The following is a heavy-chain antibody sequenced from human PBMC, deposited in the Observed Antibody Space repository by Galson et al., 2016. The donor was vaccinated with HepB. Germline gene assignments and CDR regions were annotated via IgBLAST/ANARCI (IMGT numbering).Heavy chain of an antibody. Sequence: SLTCSVSGDSISSGTYYWSWIRQPAGRGLEWIGRVYSSGSTNYNPSLKSRATISVDTSKNQFSLRLSSVTAADTALYYCARDTYYFWDGFTSYAFDIWGQGRMVTVSS. V-gene: IGHV4-61*02. D-gene: IGHD3-3*01. CDR3: ARDTYYFWDGFTSYAFDI. CDR2: VYSSGST. J-gene: IGHJ3*02. CDR1: GDSISSGTYY.